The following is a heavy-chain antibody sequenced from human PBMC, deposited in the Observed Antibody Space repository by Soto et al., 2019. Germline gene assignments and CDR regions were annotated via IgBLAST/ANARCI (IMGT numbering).Heavy chain of an antibody. V-gene: IGHV6-1*01. CDR2: TSYRSRSYN. Sequence: SQTLSLTCVISGDSVNSNSVAWNWIRQSPSRGLEWLGRTSYRSRSYNNYAVSVRSRISIKSDTSRNQFSLQLKSVTPEDTAVYYCARAPVYYDKDSGMDVWGQGTTVTVSS. J-gene: IGHJ6*02. CDR1: GDSVNSNSVA. CDR3: ARAPVYYDKDSGMDV. D-gene: IGHD3-16*01.